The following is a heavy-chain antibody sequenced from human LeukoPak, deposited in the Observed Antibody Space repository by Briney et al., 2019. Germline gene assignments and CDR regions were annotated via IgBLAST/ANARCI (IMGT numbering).Heavy chain of an antibody. CDR2: IYYSGSI. V-gene: IGHV4-39*07. J-gene: IGHJ4*02. CDR3: ARERREQLLPPYTRLVTYFDY. Sequence: SETLSLTCTVSGGSISSSSYYWGWIRQPPGKGLEWIGSIYYSGSIYYNPSLKSRVTISVDTSKNQLSLKLRSVTAADTAVYYCARERREQLLPPYTRLVTYFDYWGQETLVTVSS. CDR1: GGSISSSSYY. D-gene: IGHD1-26*01.